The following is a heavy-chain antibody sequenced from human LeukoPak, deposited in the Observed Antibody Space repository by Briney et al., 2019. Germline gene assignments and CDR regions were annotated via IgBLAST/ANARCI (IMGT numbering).Heavy chain of an antibody. CDR2: ISAYNGNT. Sequence: ASVKVSCKASGYTFTSYGISWVRQAPGQGLEWMGWISAYNGNTNYAQKLQGRVTMTTDTSTSTAYMELRSLRSDDTAVYYCARGTRSLKGNEYYYYIDFWGKGATVTVSS. V-gene: IGHV1-18*01. CDR3: ARGTRSLKGNEYYYYIDF. D-gene: IGHD1-1*01. CDR1: GYTFTSYG. J-gene: IGHJ6*03.